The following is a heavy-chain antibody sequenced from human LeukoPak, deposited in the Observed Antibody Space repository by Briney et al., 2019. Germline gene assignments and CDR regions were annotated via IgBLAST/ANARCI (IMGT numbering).Heavy chain of an antibody. CDR1: GFTFSSYA. CDR3: AKTREYCSGGACYSDY. CDR2: ISGSGDST. Sequence: SGGSLRLSCAASGFTFSSYAMSWVRQAPGKGLEWVSGISGSGDSTYYTDSVKGRFTISRDNSKNTLYLQMNSLRAEDTAVYYCAKTREYCSGGACYSDYWGQGTLVTVSS. D-gene: IGHD2-15*01. V-gene: IGHV3-23*01. J-gene: IGHJ4*02.